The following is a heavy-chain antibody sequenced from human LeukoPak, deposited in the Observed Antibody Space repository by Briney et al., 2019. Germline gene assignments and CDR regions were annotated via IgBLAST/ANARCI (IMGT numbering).Heavy chain of an antibody. CDR3: ARRGRYCSSTSCYTRFAWWFDP. CDR1: GGSISSSSYY. CDR2: IYYSGST. D-gene: IGHD2-2*02. J-gene: IGHJ5*02. Sequence: PSETLSLTCTVSGGSISSSSYYWGWIRQPPGKGLEWIGSIYYSGSTYYNPSLKSRVTISVDTSKNQFSLKLSSVTAADTAVYYCARRGRYCSSTSCYTRFAWWFDPWGQGTLVTVSS. V-gene: IGHV4-39*07.